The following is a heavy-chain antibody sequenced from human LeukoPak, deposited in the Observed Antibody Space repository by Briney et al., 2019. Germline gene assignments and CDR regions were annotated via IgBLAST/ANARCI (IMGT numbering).Heavy chain of an antibody. V-gene: IGHV3-7*01. J-gene: IGHJ4*02. CDR1: GFTFSSYW. Sequence: PGGSLRLSCAASGFTFSSYWMSWVRQAPGKGLEWVANIKQDGSEKYYVDSVKGRFTISRDNAKNSLYLQMNSLRAEDTAVYYCAREGRGYKNYFFDYWGQGTLVSVSS. D-gene: IGHD5-18*01. CDR3: AREGRGYKNYFFDY. CDR2: IKQDGSEK.